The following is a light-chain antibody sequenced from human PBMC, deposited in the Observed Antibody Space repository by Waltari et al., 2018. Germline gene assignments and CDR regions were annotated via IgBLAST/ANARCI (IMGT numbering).Light chain of an antibody. J-gene: IGKJ3*01. V-gene: IGKV4-1*01. Sequence: DIVMPQSPYSLAVSLGERATFYCTSSQSVLYSSNNKNYLAWYQQKPGQPPKLLIYWASIREAGVPDRFSGSGSGTDFTLTINSLQAEDVAVYYCQKYYNTPSTFGPGTKVDIK. CDR2: WAS. CDR3: QKYYNTPST. CDR1: QSVLYSSNNKNY.